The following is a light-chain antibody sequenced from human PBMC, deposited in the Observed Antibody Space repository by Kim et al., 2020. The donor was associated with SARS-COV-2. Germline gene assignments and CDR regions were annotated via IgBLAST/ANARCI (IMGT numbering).Light chain of an antibody. CDR2: GAS. Sequence: DIQMTQSPSSMSASAGDRITITCRPSQNIKNYLNWYQQKPGKAPDLLISGASTLQRGVPPRFSGSGSGTDFTLTITGLQPEDFATYFCQQSYRTPYTFGQGTKVDIK. J-gene: IGKJ2*01. V-gene: IGKV1-39*01. CDR3: QQSYRTPYT. CDR1: QNIKNY.